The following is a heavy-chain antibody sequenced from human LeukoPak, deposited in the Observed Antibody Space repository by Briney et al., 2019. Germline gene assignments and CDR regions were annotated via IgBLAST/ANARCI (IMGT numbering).Heavy chain of an antibody. CDR2: IYYSGST. CDR1: GGSISSSSHY. J-gene: IGHJ4*02. CDR3: ARHFRHFDY. V-gene: IGHV4-39*01. Sequence: PSETLSLTCTVSGGSISSSSHYWGCIRQPPGKGLEWIGSIYYSGSTYYNPSLKSRVTISVDTSKDQFSLKLSSVTAADTAVYYCARHFRHFDYWGQGTLVTVSS.